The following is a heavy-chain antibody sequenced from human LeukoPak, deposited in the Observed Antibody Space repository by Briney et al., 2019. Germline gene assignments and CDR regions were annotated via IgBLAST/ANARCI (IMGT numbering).Heavy chain of an antibody. CDR3: ARQDGYSSGWYGDYYYYYMDV. CDR1: GSSFTSYW. J-gene: IGHJ6*03. Sequence: PGESLEISCKGSGSSFTSYWIGWVRQLPGKGLEWMGIIYPGDSDTRYSPSFQGQVTISADKSISTAYLQWSSLKASDTAMYYCARQDGYSSGWYGDYYYYYMDVWGKGTTVTISS. V-gene: IGHV5-51*01. CDR2: IYPGDSDT. D-gene: IGHD6-19*01.